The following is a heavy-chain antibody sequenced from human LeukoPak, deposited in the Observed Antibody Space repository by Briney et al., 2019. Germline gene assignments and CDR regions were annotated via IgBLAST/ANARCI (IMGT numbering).Heavy chain of an antibody. CDR1: GYTFTSYD. J-gene: IGHJ4*02. CDR3: ARGPPPYDYVWGSYRYRYYFDY. CDR2: MNPNSGNT. V-gene: IGHV1-8*01. Sequence: ASVKVSCKASGYTFTSYDINWVRQATGQGLEWMGWMNPNSGNTGYAQKFQGRVTMTRNTSISTAYMELSSLRSEDTAVYYCARGPPPYDYVWGSYRYRYYFDYWGQGTLVTVSS. D-gene: IGHD3-16*02.